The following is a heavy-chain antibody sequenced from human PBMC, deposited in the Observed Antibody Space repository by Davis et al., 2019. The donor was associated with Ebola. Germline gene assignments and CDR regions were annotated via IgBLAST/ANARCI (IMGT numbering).Heavy chain of an antibody. J-gene: IGHJ5*02. CDR1: GFTFGDYA. CDR3: ARDRAGSGLPFDP. CDR2: ISNSGLTI. Sequence: GESLKISCTTSGFTFGDYAMTWVRQAPGKGPEWIASISNSGLTIEYAASLKGRFTISRVNAENTLYLQMNSLGAEDTAVYYCARDRAGSGLPFDPWGQGTLVTVSS. V-gene: IGHV3-11*01. D-gene: IGHD3-10*01.